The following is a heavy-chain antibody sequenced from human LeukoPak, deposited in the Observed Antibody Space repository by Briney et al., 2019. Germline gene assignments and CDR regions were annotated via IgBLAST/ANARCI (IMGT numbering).Heavy chain of an antibody. V-gene: IGHV3-66*04. CDR3: ASQRRVDLGFAFNL. CDR2: IYSGGSA. CDR1: GFTVSSNY. J-gene: IGHJ3*01. D-gene: IGHD3-9*01. Sequence: GGSLRLSCAASGFTVSSNYMNWVRQAPGKGLEWVSVIYSGGSAYYADSVKGRFTISRDNSKNTLYLQMNSLRADDTAVCYCASQRRVDLGFAFNLWGQGTMVTVSS.